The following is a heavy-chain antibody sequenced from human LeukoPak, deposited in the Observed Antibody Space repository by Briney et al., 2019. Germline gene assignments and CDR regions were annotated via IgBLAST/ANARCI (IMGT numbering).Heavy chain of an antibody. J-gene: IGHJ3*02. CDR3: ATVGRGDTNDAFDI. Sequence: PSETLSLTCTVSGGSISSYYWSWIRQPAGKGLEWIGRIYTSGSTNYNPSLKSRVTMSVDTSKNQFCLKLSSVTAADTAVYYCATVGRGDTNDAFDIWGQGTMVTISS. CDR2: IYTSGST. V-gene: IGHV4-4*07. CDR1: GGSISSYY. D-gene: IGHD1-26*01.